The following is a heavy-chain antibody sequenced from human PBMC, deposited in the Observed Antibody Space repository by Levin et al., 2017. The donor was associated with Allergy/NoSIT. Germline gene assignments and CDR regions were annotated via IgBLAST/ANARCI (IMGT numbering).Heavy chain of an antibody. J-gene: IGHJ6*02. CDR2: ISSSGSTI. D-gene: IGHD3-10*01. Sequence: AGGSLRLSCAASGFTFSDYYMSWIRQAPGKGLEWVSYISSSGSTIYYADSVKGRFTISRDNAKNSLYLQMNSLRAEDTAVYYCARVSLGVDYYYGMDVWGQGTTVTVSS. CDR3: ARVSLGVDYYYGMDV. CDR1: GFTFSDYY. V-gene: IGHV3-11*01.